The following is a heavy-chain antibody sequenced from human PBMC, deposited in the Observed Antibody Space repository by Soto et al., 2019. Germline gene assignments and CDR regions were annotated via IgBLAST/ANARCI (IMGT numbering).Heavy chain of an antibody. CDR1: GGTFSSYA. Sequence: SLKVSCKASGGTFSSYAISWVPQAPGQGLEWMGGIIPIFGTANYAQKFQGRVTITADESTSTAYMELSSLRSEDTAVYYCARGGYSSSPTGMDVWGQGXTVTVYS. CDR3: ARGGYSSSPTGMDV. J-gene: IGHJ6*02. V-gene: IGHV1-69*13. CDR2: IIPIFGTA. D-gene: IGHD6-6*01.